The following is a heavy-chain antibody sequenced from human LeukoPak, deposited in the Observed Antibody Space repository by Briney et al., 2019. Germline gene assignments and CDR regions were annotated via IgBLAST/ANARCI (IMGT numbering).Heavy chain of an antibody. Sequence: GGSLRLSSAASEFTFSNHPMSRVRKAPGKGLKWVLAVSGSAGSTYNADSVKRWFTISRDNSKNTLYLQMNSLRAEDTAVYYCAKMYYESSGNFDYWGQGTLVTVSS. D-gene: IGHD3-22*01. V-gene: IGHV3-23*01. CDR3: AKMYYESSGNFDY. CDR2: VSGSAGST. CDR1: EFTFSNHP. J-gene: IGHJ4*02.